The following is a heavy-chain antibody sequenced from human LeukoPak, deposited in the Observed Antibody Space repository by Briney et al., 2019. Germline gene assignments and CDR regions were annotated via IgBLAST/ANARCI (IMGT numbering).Heavy chain of an antibody. J-gene: IGHJ3*02. D-gene: IGHD3-16*01. CDR1: GYTFMSHG. CDR2: ISGSSSNT. CDR3: ARATGTWGHDGFDI. V-gene: IGHV1-18*01. Sequence: GASVKVSCKAYGYTFMSHGISWVRLAPGQGLEWMGWISGSSSNTNYAQRLQGRVTMTTDTSTTTAYMELRSLRSDDTAVYYCARATGTWGHDGFDIWGQGTMVTVSS.